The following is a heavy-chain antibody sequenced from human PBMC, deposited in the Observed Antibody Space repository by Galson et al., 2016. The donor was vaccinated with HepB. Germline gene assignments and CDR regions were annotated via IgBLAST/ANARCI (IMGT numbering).Heavy chain of an antibody. D-gene: IGHD3-3*01. CDR2: ITPIFGTA. CDR3: ASSPAGKYEFWSGYFLVY. Sequence: SVKVSCKASGGTFSSYAISWVRQAPGQGLEWMGGITPIFGTANYAQKFQGRVTIIADESTSTADMELSSLRSEDTAVYYCASSPAGKYEFWSGYFLVYWGPGTLVTVSS. V-gene: IGHV1-69*13. CDR1: GGTFSSYA. J-gene: IGHJ4*02.